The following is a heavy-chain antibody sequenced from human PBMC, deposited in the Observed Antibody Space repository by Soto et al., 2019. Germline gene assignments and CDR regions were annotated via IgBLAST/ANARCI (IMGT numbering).Heavy chain of an antibody. Sequence: GGSLRLSCAASGFTFSSYSMNWVRQAPGKGLEWVSYISSSSSTIYYADSVKGRFTISRDNAKNSLYLQMNSLRDEDTAVYYCARDRERTYYDSSGVGRGQGTLVTVSS. D-gene: IGHD3-3*01. CDR3: ARDRERTYYDSSGVG. V-gene: IGHV3-48*02. J-gene: IGHJ4*02. CDR1: GFTFSSYS. CDR2: ISSSSSTI.